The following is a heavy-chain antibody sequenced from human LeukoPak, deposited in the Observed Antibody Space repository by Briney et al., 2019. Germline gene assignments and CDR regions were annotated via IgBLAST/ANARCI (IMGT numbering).Heavy chain of an antibody. CDR2: ISSSSSTI. CDR1: GFTFSSYS. Sequence: PGGSLRLSCAASGFTFSSYSMNWVRQAPGQGLEWVSYISSSSSTIYYAHSVKGRFTISRDNAKNTLYLQMNSLRAEDTAVYYCARDLSYGGSMRWAFDIWGQGTRVTVSS. V-gene: IGHV3-48*01. CDR3: ARDLSYGGSMRWAFDI. J-gene: IGHJ3*02. D-gene: IGHD4-23*01.